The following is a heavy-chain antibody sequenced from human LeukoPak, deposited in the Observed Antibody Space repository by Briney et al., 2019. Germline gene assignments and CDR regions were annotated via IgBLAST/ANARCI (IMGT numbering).Heavy chain of an antibody. J-gene: IGHJ5*02. D-gene: IGHD4-17*01. CDR2: IYYSGST. CDR3: ARGMTTGPDP. Sequence: SETLSLTCTVSGGSMRGYSWSWIRQPPGKGLEWIGYIYYSGSTNYNPSLKSRLTISVDTSKNQFSLKLSSVTAADTAVYYCARGMTTGPDPWGQGTLVTVSS. CDR1: GGSMRGYS. V-gene: IGHV4-59*08.